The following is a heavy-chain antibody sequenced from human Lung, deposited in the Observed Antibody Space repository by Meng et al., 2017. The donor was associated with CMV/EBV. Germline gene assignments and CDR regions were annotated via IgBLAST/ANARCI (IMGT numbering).Heavy chain of an antibody. V-gene: IGHV3-20*04. Sequence: GESXKISCAASGSTFDDYGMSWVRQAPGKGLEWVSGINWNSGSTGFADSVKGRFTISRDNAKNSLYLQMNSLRAEDTALYYCARGLRAAANYYYYGMDVWXQGTTVTVSS. CDR2: INWNSGST. D-gene: IGHD6-13*01. J-gene: IGHJ6*01. CDR3: ARGLRAAANYYYYGMDV. CDR1: GSTFDDYG.